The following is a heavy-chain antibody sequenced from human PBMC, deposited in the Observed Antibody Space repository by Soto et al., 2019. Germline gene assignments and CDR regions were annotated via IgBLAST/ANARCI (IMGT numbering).Heavy chain of an antibody. CDR1: GGTFSSYA. V-gene: IGHV1-69*13. CDR2: IIPIFGTA. CDR3: ARDGAYCGGDCYSWKTYYYYGMDV. Sequence: SVKVSCKASGGTFSSYAISWVRQAPGQGLEWMGGIIPIFGTANYAQKFQGRVTITADESTSTAYMELSSLRSEDTAVYYCARDGAYCGGDCYSWKTYYYYGMDVWGQGTTVTVSS. J-gene: IGHJ6*02. D-gene: IGHD2-21*02.